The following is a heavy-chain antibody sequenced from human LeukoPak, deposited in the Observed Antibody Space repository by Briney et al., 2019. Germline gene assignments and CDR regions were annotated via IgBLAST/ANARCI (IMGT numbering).Heavy chain of an antibody. J-gene: IGHJ4*02. D-gene: IGHD4-17*01. CDR3: ARDGRDGDYSGFHFDY. CDR2: ITASGANT. Sequence: GESLRLSCAVSGLTFGFGRHVMSWVRQVPGKGLEWVSGITASGANTYYAESVKGRFTISRDNSKNTLYLQMNSLRAEDTAVYYCARDGRDGDYSGFHFDYWGQGTLVTVSS. CDR1: GLTFGFGRHV. V-gene: IGHV3-23*01.